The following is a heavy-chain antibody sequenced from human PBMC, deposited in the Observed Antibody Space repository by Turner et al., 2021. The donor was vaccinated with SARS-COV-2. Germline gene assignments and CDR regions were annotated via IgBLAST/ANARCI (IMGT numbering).Heavy chain of an antibody. CDR3: ARHSPELRGDFFDY. CDR2: IYYSGST. D-gene: IGHD1-26*01. J-gene: IGHJ4*02. CDR1: GGSISSSSYN. Sequence: QLQLQESGSGLVKPSETLSLTCTVSGGSISSSSYNWGWIRQPPGKGLEWIGSIYYSGSTYNNSSLKSRVTMSVDTSKNQFSLKLTSVTAADTAVYYCARHSPELRGDFFDYWGQGTLVTVSS. V-gene: IGHV4-39*01.